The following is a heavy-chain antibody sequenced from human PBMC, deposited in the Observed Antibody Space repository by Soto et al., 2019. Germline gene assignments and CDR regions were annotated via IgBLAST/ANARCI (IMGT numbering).Heavy chain of an antibody. CDR2: ISGSNTYT. D-gene: IGHD3-22*01. CDR3: ARSMKAGKNFDY. CDR1: GFTFSDHY. J-gene: IGHJ4*02. V-gene: IGHV3-11*05. Sequence: QVQLVESGGGLVKPGGSLRLSCEASGFTFSDHYMSWIRQAPGKGLEWLSYISGSNTYTDYAGSVKGRFTISRDNAQNSLHLQMNSLRADDTAVYYCARSMKAGKNFDYWGPGTLVTVSS.